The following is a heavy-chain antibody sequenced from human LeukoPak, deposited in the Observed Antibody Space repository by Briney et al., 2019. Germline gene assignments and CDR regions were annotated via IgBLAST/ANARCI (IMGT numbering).Heavy chain of an antibody. CDR1: GYTFTAFY. J-gene: IGHJ1*01. CDR2: INPSTGAT. D-gene: IGHD3-16*01. V-gene: IGHV1-2*02. Sequence: ASVKVSCKASGYTFTAFYMHWVRQAPGQGLEWMGWINPSTGATNYAQKFQGRVTMTRDTSITTAYMEVRRLRSDDTAMYYCARGRQLHLGELFPFAEFFQPWGQGTLVTVFS. CDR3: ARGRQLHLGELFPFAEFFQP.